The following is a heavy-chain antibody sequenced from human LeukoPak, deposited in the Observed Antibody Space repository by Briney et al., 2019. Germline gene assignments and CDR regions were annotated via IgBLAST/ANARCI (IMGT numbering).Heavy chain of an antibody. CDR2: IYHSGST. D-gene: IGHD6-19*01. J-gene: IGHJ6*03. CDR1: GYSISSGYY. Sequence: PSETLSLTCTASGYSISSGYYWGWIRQPPGKGLEWIGSIYHSGSTYYNPSLKSRVTISVDTSKNQFSLKLSSVTAADTAMYYCARDETYSSDWQSNHYYYYMDVWGKGTTVTVSS. V-gene: IGHV4-38-2*02. CDR3: ARDETYSSDWQSNHYYYYMDV.